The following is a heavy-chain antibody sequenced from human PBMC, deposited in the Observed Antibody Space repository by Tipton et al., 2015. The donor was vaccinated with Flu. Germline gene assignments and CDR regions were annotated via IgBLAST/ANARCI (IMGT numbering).Heavy chain of an antibody. Sequence: SLRLSCAASGFTFSSYWMSWVRQAPGKGLEWVANIKQDGSVKYYVDSVKGRFTISRDNAKNSLYLQMNSLRAEDTAVYYCADKTGYGSAIHWGQGTLVIVSS. D-gene: IGHD3-10*01. CDR1: GFTFSSYW. J-gene: IGHJ4*02. CDR2: IKQDGSVK. V-gene: IGHV3-7*03. CDR3: ADKTGYGSAIH.